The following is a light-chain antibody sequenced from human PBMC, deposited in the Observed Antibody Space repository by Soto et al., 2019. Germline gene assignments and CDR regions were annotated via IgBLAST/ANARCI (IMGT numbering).Light chain of an antibody. CDR1: SNDFGDYNY. V-gene: IGLV2-11*01. Sequence: QSALTQPDSVSGSPGQSVTISCTGTSNDFGDYNYVSWCQHHPGKAPKLLIYDVNNRPSGVSDRFSGSKSSNTASLTISGLQAEDEADYYCCSYASSNTFIFGGGTQLTVL. J-gene: IGLJ2*01. CDR3: CSYASSNTFI. CDR2: DVN.